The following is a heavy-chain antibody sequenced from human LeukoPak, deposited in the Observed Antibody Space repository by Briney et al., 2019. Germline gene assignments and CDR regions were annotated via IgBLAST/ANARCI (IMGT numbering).Heavy chain of an antibody. J-gene: IGHJ5*02. V-gene: IGHV4-30-4*07. CDR3: ARGARIMIFGVVRRSSWFDP. CDR1: GGSISSGSYS. Sequence: KTSETLSLTCAVSGGSISSGSYSWSWIRQPPGKGLELVASISYSGSTYYYPSLKSRVTISKDTSKNQFSLELSSVTAADTAVYYCARGARIMIFGVVRRSSWFDPWGQGTLVTVSS. CDR2: ISYSGST. D-gene: IGHD3-3*01.